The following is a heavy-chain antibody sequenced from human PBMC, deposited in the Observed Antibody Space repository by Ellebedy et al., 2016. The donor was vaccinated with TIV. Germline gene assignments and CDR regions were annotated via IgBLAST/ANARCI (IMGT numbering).Heavy chain of an antibody. V-gene: IGHV3-48*02. Sequence: GESLKISCAASGFTFSTYSVNWVRQAPGKGLEWVAYISGSSSTIYYADSVKGRFTISRDNAKNSLFLQMDSLRDEDTAVYYCVKRGQYYFGSGSYSDYWGQGTLVTVSS. CDR3: VKRGQYYFGSGSYSDY. CDR2: ISGSSSTI. CDR1: GFTFSTYS. D-gene: IGHD3-10*01. J-gene: IGHJ4*02.